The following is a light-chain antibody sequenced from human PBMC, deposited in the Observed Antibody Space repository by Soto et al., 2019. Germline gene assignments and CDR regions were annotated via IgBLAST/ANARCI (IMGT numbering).Light chain of an antibody. CDR2: EVS. CDR1: SRDVGGYNY. Sequence: QSVLTQPDSVPGSPGQSITISRTGTSRDVGGYNYVSWYQQHPGKAPKLMIYEVSNRPSGVSNRFSGSKSGNTASLTISGLQAEDEADYYCSSYTSSSTQVFGTGTKVTVL. V-gene: IGLV2-14*01. J-gene: IGLJ1*01. CDR3: SSYTSSSTQV.